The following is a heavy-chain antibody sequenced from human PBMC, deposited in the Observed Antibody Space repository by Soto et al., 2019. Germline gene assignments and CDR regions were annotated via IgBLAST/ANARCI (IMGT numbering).Heavy chain of an antibody. CDR2: IFYSGHL. J-gene: IGHJ4*02. CDR3: AREGGGYRFDY. D-gene: IGHD1-26*01. CDR1: GTSFGTYY. Sequence: QVRLQESGPGLVKPSETLSLTCAVSGTSFGTYYWSWIRQPPGKGLEWIGYIFYSGHLKYNPSLKSRLTLSVDPPKNQISLRLTSVTAADPAVYYCAREGGGYRFDYWGQGALVTVSS. V-gene: IGHV4-59*01.